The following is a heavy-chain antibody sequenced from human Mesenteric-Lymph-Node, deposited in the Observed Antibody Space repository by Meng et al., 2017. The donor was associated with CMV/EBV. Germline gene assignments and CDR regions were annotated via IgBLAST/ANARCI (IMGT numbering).Heavy chain of an antibody. CDR2: MNPNSGNT. Sequence: ASVKVSCKASGYTFTGYYMHWVRQAPGQGLEWMGWMNPNSGNTGYAQKFQGRVTITRNTSISTAYMELSSLRSEDTAVYYCAKVDPAVAGKVYYYYGMDVWGQGTTVTVSS. V-gene: IGHV1-8*03. CDR3: AKVDPAVAGKVYYYYGMDV. J-gene: IGHJ6*02. CDR1: GYTFTGYY. D-gene: IGHD6-19*01.